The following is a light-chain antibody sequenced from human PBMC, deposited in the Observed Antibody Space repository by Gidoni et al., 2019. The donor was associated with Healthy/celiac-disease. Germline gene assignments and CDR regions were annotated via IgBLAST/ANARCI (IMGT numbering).Light chain of an antibody. CDR2: DAT. Sequence: EIVLTQSPATLSLSPGERATLPCGASQSVSSSYLAWYQQKPGLAPRLLNYDATSRATGIPDRFSGSGSGTDFTLTISRLEPEDFAVYYCQQYGSSPTFGQXTKVEIK. CDR3: QQYGSSPT. J-gene: IGKJ1*01. V-gene: IGKV3D-20*01. CDR1: QSVSSSY.